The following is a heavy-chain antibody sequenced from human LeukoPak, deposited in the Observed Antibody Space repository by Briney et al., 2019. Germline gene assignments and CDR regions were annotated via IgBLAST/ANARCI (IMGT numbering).Heavy chain of an antibody. J-gene: IGHJ4*02. Sequence: GGSLRLSCAASGFTFSDYWLHWVRQAPGKGLVWVLRINTDGSTINYAGSVKGRFTISRDDAKNTLYLQMNDLRAEDTAVYYCARAGSFRFDYWGQGTLVTVSS. CDR1: GFTFSDYW. D-gene: IGHD3-10*01. CDR2: INTDGSTI. V-gene: IGHV3-74*01. CDR3: ARAGSFRFDY.